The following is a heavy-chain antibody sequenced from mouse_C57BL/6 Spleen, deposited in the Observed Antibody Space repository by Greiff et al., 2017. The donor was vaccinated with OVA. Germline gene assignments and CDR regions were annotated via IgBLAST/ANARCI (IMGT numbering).Heavy chain of an antibody. J-gene: IGHJ4*01. D-gene: IGHD2-1*01. Sequence: EVKLVESGGGLVKPGGSLKLSCAASGFTFSDYGMHWVRQAPEKGLEWVAYISSGSSTIYYADTVKGRFTISRDNAKNTLFLQMTSLRSEDTAMYYCARCHYGKSVSYALDYWGQGTSVTVSS. CDR2: ISSGSSTI. CDR3: ARCHYGKSVSYALDY. V-gene: IGHV5-17*01. CDR1: GFTFSDYG.